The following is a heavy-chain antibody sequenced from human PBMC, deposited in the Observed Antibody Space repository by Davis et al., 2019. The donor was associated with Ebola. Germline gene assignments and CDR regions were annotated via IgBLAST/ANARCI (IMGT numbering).Heavy chain of an antibody. V-gene: IGHV4-39*01. CDR1: GGSISSSSYY. CDR3: ASEGSSGWYGNWFDP. D-gene: IGHD6-19*01. Sequence: SETLSLTCTVSGGSISSSSYYWGWIRQPPGKGLEWIGSIYYSGSTYYNPSLKSRVTISVDTSKNQFSLKLSSVTPEDTAVYYCASEGSSGWYGNWFDPWGQGTLVTVSS. CDR2: IYYSGST. J-gene: IGHJ5*02.